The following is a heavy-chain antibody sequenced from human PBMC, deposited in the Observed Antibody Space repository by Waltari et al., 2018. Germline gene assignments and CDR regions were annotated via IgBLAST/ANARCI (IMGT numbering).Heavy chain of an antibody. CDR1: GFIFSSYS. CDR2: IISSSSTI. CDR3: ARSKVPSNRIAARRKDLVFDI. V-gene: IGHV3-48*01. D-gene: IGHD6-6*01. Sequence: EVQLVESGGGLVQPGGSLRLSCSASGFIFSSYSMNWVRQAPGKGLDWVSNIISSSSTIYYADSVKGRFIISRDNAKNSLYLQMNSLRAEDTAVYYCARSKVPSNRIAARRKDLVFDIWGQGTMVTVSS. J-gene: IGHJ3*02.